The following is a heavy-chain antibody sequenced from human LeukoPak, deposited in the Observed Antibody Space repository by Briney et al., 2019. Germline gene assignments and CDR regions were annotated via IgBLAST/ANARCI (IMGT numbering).Heavy chain of an antibody. J-gene: IGHJ4*02. CDR3: AGHAISSTVTTGGFDY. V-gene: IGHV5-51*01. D-gene: IGHD4-17*01. CDR1: GYSFASYW. Sequence: GESLKISCKGSGYSFASYWIGWVRPMPGRGLEWMGIIYPGDSDTRYSPSCQGQVTTSADKSISTAYLQWSSLKASDTAMYYCAGHAISSTVTTGGFDYWGQGTLVTVSS. CDR2: IYPGDSDT.